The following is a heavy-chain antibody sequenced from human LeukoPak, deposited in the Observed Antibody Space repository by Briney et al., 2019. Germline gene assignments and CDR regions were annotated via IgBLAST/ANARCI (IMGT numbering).Heavy chain of an antibody. J-gene: IGHJ3*02. D-gene: IGHD2-8*02. CDR2: ISSRSIYI. CDR3: ARDQDCTVSSCPRGDDGFDI. V-gene: IGHV3-21*01. Sequence: GGSLRLSCAASGFTFNIYSMNWVRQAPGKGLEGVASISSRSIYIYYTDSVRGRFTISRDNAKNSLYLQMNSLRAEDAAVYYCARDQDCTVSSCPRGDDGFDIWGQGTAVTVSS. CDR1: GFTFNIYS.